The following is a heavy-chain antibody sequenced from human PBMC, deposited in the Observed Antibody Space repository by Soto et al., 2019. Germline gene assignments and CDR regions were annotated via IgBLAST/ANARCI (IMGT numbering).Heavy chain of an antibody. J-gene: IGHJ4*02. CDR3: ARDVRYFGWLLPTHSHYYFDY. CDR1: GYTFTSYG. Sequence: ASVKVSCKASGYTFTSYGISWVRQAPGQGLEWMGWISAYNGNTNYAQKLQGRVTMTTDTSTSTAYMELRSLRSDDTAVYYCARDVRYFGWLLPTHSHYYFDYWGQGTLVTVSS. D-gene: IGHD3-9*01. CDR2: ISAYNGNT. V-gene: IGHV1-18*01.